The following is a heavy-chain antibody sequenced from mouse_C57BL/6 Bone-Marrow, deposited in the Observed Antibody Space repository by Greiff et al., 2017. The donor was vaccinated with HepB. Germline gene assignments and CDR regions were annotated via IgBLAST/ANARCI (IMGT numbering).Heavy chain of an antibody. CDR2: IWTGGGT. CDR3: ARYYYGSSYENAMDY. Sequence: VQLVESGPGLVAPSQSLSITCTVSGFSLTSYAISWVRQPPGKGLEWLGVIWTGGGTNYNSALKSRLSISKDNSKSQVFLKMNSLQTDDTARYYCARYYYGSSYENAMDYWGQGTSVTVSS. D-gene: IGHD1-1*01. V-gene: IGHV2-9-1*01. CDR1: GFSLTSYA. J-gene: IGHJ4*01.